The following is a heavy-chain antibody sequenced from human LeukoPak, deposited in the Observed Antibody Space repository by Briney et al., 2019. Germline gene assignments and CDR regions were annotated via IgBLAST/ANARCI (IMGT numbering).Heavy chain of an antibody. CDR3: ARDLGPYDSSNYYQDS. D-gene: IGHD3-22*01. V-gene: IGHV1-69*10. CDR1: GGTFSRFA. Sequence: SVKVSCKASGGTFSRFAISWVRQAPGQGLEWMGGIIPILLITNYAQKFQGRVTITADKSTSTAYMELSSLRSEDTAVYYCARDLGPYDSSNYYQDSWGQGTLVTVSS. J-gene: IGHJ4*02. CDR2: IIPILLIT.